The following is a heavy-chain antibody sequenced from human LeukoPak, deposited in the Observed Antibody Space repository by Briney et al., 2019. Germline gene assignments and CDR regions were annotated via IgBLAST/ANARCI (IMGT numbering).Heavy chain of an antibody. J-gene: IGHJ3*02. D-gene: IGHD3-9*01. CDR1: GGSISSYY. CDR3: ARRRSYYDILTGYPWAFDI. Sequence: PSETLSLTCTVSGGSISSYYWSWIRQPPGKGLEWIGYIYYSGSTNYNPSLKSRVTISVDTSKNQFSLKLSSVTAADTAVYYCARRRSYYDILTGYPWAFDIWGQGTMVTVSS. CDR2: IYYSGST. V-gene: IGHV4-59*01.